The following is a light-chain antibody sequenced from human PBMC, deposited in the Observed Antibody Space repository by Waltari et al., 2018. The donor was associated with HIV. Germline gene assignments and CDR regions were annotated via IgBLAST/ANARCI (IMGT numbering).Light chain of an antibody. Sequence: QSALTQPPSASGSPGQSVTISCTGTSSDVGVYNYISWYQQHPGKAPKLMIFEVTKRPSGVPDRFSGSKSGNTASLTVSGLQAEDEAVYCCCSYAGSDVVFGGGTKLTVL. J-gene: IGLJ2*01. CDR3: CSYAGSDVV. V-gene: IGLV2-8*01. CDR2: EVT. CDR1: SSDVGVYNY.